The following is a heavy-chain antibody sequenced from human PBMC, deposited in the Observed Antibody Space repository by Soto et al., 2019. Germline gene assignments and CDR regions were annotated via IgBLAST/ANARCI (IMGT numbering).Heavy chain of an antibody. V-gene: IGHV4-59*08. J-gene: IGHJ6*03. CDR2: IYYSGST. Sequence: SETLSLTCTVSGGSISSYYWSWIRQPPGKGLEWIGYIYYSGSTNYNPSLKSRAPISADTSKNQFSLKLSSVTAADTAVYYCARRGRYFDQNYYYYYMDVWGKGTTVTVSS. CDR1: GGSISSYY. CDR3: ARRGRYFDQNYYYYYMDV. D-gene: IGHD3-9*01.